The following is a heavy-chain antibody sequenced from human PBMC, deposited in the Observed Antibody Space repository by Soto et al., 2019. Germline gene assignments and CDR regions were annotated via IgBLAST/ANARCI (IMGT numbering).Heavy chain of an antibody. V-gene: IGHV3-23*01. J-gene: IGHJ4*02. Sequence: VGPLRLSCAASGFTFSSYAMSWVRQAPGKELEWVSAISGSGGSTYYADSVKGRFTISRDNSKNTLYLQMNSLRAEDTAVYYFAKRGPYYYDSSGYYYFDYWGQGTLVTVSS. D-gene: IGHD3-22*01. CDR3: AKRGPYYYDSSGYYYFDY. CDR1: GFTFSSYA. CDR2: ISGSGGST.